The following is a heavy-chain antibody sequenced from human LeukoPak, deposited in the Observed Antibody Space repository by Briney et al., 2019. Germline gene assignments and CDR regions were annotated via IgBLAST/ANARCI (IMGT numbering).Heavy chain of an antibody. CDR1: GYTFTGCY. Sequence: ASVKVSCKASGYTFTGCYMHWVRQAPGQGLEWMGWINPNSGGTNYAQKFQGRVTITTDESTSTAYMELSSLRSEDTAVYYCARGRCVGSTSCYYFDYWGQGTLVTVSS. V-gene: IGHV1-2*02. CDR2: INPNSGGT. CDR3: ARGRCVGSTSCYYFDY. D-gene: IGHD2-2*01. J-gene: IGHJ4*02.